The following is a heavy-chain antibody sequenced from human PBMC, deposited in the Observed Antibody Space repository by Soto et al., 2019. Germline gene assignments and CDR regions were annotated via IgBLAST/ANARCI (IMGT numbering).Heavy chain of an antibody. CDR2: ISGSGGST. D-gene: IGHD4-17*01. CDR1: GFTFSSYA. CDR3: AKDRVWVLTTVTTFNDY. J-gene: IGHJ4*02. V-gene: IGHV3-23*01. Sequence: GGSLRLSCAASGFTFSSYAMSWVRQAPGKGLEWVSAISGSGGSTYYADSVKGRFTISRDNSKNTLYLQMNSLRAEDTAVYYCAKDRVWVLTTVTTFNDYWGQGTLVTVSS.